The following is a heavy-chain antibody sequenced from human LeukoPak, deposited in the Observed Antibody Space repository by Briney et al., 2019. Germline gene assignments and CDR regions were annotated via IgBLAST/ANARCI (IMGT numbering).Heavy chain of an antibody. D-gene: IGHD2-15*01. CDR3: ARDAYCSGGSCYGGGWFDP. Sequence: ETLSLTCTVSGGSISSYYWSWIRQPPGKGLEWIGYIYYSGSTNYNPSLKSRVTISVDTSKNQLSLKLSSVTAADTAVYYCARDAYCSGGSCYGGGWFDPWGQGTLVTVSS. J-gene: IGHJ5*02. CDR2: IYYSGST. CDR1: GGSISSYY. V-gene: IGHV4-59*01.